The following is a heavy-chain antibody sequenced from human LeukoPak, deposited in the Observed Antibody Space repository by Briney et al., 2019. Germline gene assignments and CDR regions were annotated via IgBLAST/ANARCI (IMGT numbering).Heavy chain of an antibody. CDR2: IIPIFGTA. J-gene: IGHJ4*02. CDR1: GGTFSSYA. Sequence: SVKVSCKASGGTFSSYAISWVRQAPGQGLGWMGGIIPIFGTANYAQKFQGRVTITADESTSTAYMELSSLRSEDTAVYYCARAVDTAMAVDYWGQGTQVTVSS. V-gene: IGHV1-69*13. CDR3: ARAVDTAMAVDY. D-gene: IGHD5-18*01.